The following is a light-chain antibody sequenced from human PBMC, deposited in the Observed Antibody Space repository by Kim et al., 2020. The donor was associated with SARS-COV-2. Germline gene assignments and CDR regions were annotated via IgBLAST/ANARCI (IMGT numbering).Light chain of an antibody. CDR1: TSDIGGHNY. J-gene: IGLJ2*01. V-gene: IGLV2-14*03. Sequence: QSALTQPASVSRSPGQSITISCTGVTSDIGGHNYVSWYQHDPGKAPKLILYDVTNRPSGIPTRFSGSMSGNTASLTISGLQPEDESDYYCTSYTHVNSLDVVFGGGTQLTVL. CDR3: TSYTHVNSLDVV. CDR2: DVT.